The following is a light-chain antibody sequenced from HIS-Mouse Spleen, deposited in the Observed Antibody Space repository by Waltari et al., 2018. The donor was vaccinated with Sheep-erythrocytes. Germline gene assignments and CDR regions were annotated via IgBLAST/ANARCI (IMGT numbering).Light chain of an antibody. V-gene: IGLV2-23*01. CDR2: EGS. Sequence: HSALTQPASVSGSPGQSITISCTGTSSDVGSYNLVSWYQQHPGKSPKLMIYEGSTRPSGVSNRFSGSKSGNTASLTISGLQAEDEADYYCCSYAGSSTPWVFGGGTKLTVL. CDR3: CSYAGSSTPWV. J-gene: IGLJ3*02. CDR1: SSDVGSYNL.